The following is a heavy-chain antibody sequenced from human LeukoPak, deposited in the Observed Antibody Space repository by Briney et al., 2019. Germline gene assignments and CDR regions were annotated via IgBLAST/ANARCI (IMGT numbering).Heavy chain of an antibody. J-gene: IGHJ6*04. CDR1: GFTFSRYG. V-gene: IGHV3-30*04. D-gene: IGHD3-10*02. CDR3: AELGITMIGGV. CDR2: ISYDGSNK. Sequence: PGRSLRLSCAASGFTFSRYGMHWVRQAPGKGLEWVTAISYDGSNKYYADSVKGRFTISRDNAKNSLYLQMNSLRAEDTAVYYCAELGITMIGGVWGKGTTVTISS.